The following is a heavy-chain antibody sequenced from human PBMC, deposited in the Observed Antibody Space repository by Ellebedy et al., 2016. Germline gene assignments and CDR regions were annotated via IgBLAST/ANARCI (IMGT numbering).Heavy chain of an antibody. CDR1: GGSFSGYY. J-gene: IGHJ4*02. V-gene: IGHV4-34*01. CDR2: INHSGST. D-gene: IGHD3-10*01. CDR3: ARGDGSGSLIDY. Sequence: SETLSLXXAVYGGSFSGYYWSWIRQPPGKGLEWIGEINHSGSTKYNPSLKSRVTISVDTSKIQFSLRLSSVTAADTAVYYCARGDGSGSLIDYWGQGTLVTVSS.